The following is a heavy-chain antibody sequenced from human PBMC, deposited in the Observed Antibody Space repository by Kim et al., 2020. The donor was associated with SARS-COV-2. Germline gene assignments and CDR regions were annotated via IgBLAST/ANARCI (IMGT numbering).Heavy chain of an antibody. J-gene: IGHJ4*02. V-gene: IGHV1-3*01. CDR3: ARGGAVLRFLEWLSSYFDD. Sequence: ASVKVSCKASGYTFSNYAMHWVRQAPGQRLEWMGWINAGSGNTEYSQKFQGRLIITRDTSASTAYMELSSLRSEDTAVYYCARGGAVLRFLEWLSSYFDDWGQGSLVTVAS. CDR2: INAGSGNT. D-gene: IGHD3-3*01. CDR1: GYTFSNYA.